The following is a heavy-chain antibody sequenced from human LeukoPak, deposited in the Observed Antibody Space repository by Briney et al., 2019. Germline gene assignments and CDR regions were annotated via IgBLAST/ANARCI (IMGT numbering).Heavy chain of an antibody. CDR1: GFTFSNYW. J-gene: IGHJ4*02. D-gene: IGHD3-22*01. CDR2: INSDGSST. V-gene: IGHV3-74*01. Sequence: GGSLRLSCAASGFTFSNYWMHWVRQTPGKGLVWVSRINSDGSSTTYADSVKGRFTISRDNAKNTLYLQMNSLRAEDTAVYYCARGYSSGYWDWGQGTLVTVSS. CDR3: ARGYSSGYWD.